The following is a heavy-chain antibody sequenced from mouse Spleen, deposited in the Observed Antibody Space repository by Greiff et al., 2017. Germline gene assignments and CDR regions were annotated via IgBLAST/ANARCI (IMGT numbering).Heavy chain of an antibody. J-gene: IGHJ2*01. V-gene: IGHV5-16*01. CDR1: GFTFSDYY. CDR3: ARESEPNWFDY. CDR2: INYDGSST. D-gene: IGHD4-1*01. Sequence: EVQVVESEGGLVQPGSSMKLSCTASGFTFSDYYMAWVRQVPEKGLEWVANINYDGSSTYYLDSLKSRFIISRDNAKNILYLQMSSLKSEDTATYYCARESEPNWFDYWGQGTTLTVSS.